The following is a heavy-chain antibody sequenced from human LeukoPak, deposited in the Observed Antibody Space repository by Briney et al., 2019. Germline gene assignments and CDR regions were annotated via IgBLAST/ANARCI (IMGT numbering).Heavy chain of an antibody. CDR3: AGRSGYYGY. V-gene: IGHV3-7*05. D-gene: IGHD3-3*01. Sequence: GGSLRLSCAASGLTFSSYWMSWVRQAPGKGLEWVANIKQDGSEKYYVDSVKGRFTISRDNAKNSLYLQMNSLRAEDTAVYYCAGRSGYYGYWGQGTLVTVSS. J-gene: IGHJ4*02. CDR1: GLTFSSYW. CDR2: IKQDGSEK.